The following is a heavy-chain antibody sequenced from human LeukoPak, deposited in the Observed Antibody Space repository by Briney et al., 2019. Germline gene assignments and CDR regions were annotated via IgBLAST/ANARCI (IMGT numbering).Heavy chain of an antibody. V-gene: IGHV3-66*01. CDR3: ASLTGKDV. J-gene: IGHJ6*04. CDR1: GFTFSSYS. CDR2: IYSGGST. Sequence: GGSLRLSCAASGFTFSSYSMNWVRQAPGKGLEWVSVIYSGGSTYYADSVKGRFTISRDNSKNTLYLQMNSLRAEDTAVYYCASLTGKDVWGKGTTVTISS.